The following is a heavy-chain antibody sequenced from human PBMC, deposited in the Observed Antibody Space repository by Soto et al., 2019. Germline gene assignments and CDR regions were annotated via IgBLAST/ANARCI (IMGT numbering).Heavy chain of an antibody. CDR2: IYYGVDT. CDR1: GDSISTARYY. V-gene: IGHV4-31*03. Sequence: SETLSLTCTVSGDSISTARYYWNWIRQHPGKGLEWIGYIYYGVDTSYNPSLQSRVFISVDTSKNQFSLKLTSVTAADTAVYYCARGTSIAEYFDYWGQGTLVTVSS. J-gene: IGHJ4*02. CDR3: ARGTSIAEYFDY. D-gene: IGHD6-6*01.